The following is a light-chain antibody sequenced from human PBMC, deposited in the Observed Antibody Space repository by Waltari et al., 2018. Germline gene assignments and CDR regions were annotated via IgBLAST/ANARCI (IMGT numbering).Light chain of an antibody. CDR1: NIGTKR. V-gene: IGLV3-21*04. CDR3: QVWDSSSDHPGV. J-gene: IGLJ3*02. CDR2: DNS. Sequence: SYVLTQSPSVSVAPGETASIACGGNNIGTKRVHWYQQKPGQAPVLVIYDNSDRPSGSPERFSGSNSGNTATLTISRVEAGDEADYSCQVWDSSSDHPGVFGGGTKLTVL.